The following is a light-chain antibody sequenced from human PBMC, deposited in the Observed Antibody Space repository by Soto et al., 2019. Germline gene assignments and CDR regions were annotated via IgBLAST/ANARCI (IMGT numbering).Light chain of an antibody. CDR2: DAS. V-gene: IGKV3-11*01. Sequence: EIVLTQSPGTLSLSPGERATLSCRASQSVSNSYLAWYQQKPGQAPRLLIYDASNRATGIPARFSGSGSGTDFTLTISSLEPEDFAVYYCQQRSNWPPDFGQGTRLEIK. CDR3: QQRSNWPPD. J-gene: IGKJ5*01. CDR1: QSVSNSY.